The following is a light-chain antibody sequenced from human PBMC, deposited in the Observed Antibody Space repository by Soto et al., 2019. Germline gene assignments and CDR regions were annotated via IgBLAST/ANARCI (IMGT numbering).Light chain of an antibody. CDR3: QERSNWPSIT. CDR2: DAS. V-gene: IGKV3-11*01. J-gene: IGKJ5*01. CDR1: QSVSKY. Sequence: EIVLTQSPDILSLSPGDRATLSCGASQSVSKYLAWYQQKPGQAPRLLIYDASNRATGIPVRFTGSGSGTDFTLAISSLEPEDLAVYYCQERSNWPSITFGQGTRLEI.